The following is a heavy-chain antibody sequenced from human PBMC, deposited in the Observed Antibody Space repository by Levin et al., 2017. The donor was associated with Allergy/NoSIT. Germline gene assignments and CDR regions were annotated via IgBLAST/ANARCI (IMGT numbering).Heavy chain of an antibody. J-gene: IGHJ4*02. CDR1: GFTFSSYG. CDR2: ISYDGSNK. Sequence: GGSLRLSCAASGFTFSSYGMHWVRQAPGKGLEWVAVISYDGSNKYYADSVKGRFTISRDNSKNTLYLQMNSLRAEDTAVYYCAKAGTSSGSYPVGYWGQGTLVTVSS. V-gene: IGHV3-30*18. D-gene: IGHD1-26*01. CDR3: AKAGTSSGSYPVGY.